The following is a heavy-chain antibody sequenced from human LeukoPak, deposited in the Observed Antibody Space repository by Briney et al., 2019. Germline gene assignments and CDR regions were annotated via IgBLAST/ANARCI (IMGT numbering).Heavy chain of an antibody. D-gene: IGHD3-10*01. V-gene: IGHV4-34*01. CDR2: INHSGST. J-gene: IGHJ4*02. CDR1: GGSFSGYY. Sequence: SDTLSLTCAVYGGSFSGYYWSWIRQPPGKGLEWIGEINHSGSTNYNPSLKSRVTISVDTSKNQFSLKLSSVTAADTAVYYCARSRSSGTYWGQGTLVTVSS. CDR3: ARSRSSGTY.